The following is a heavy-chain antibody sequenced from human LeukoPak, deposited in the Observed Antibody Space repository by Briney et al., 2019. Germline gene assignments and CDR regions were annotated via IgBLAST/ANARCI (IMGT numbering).Heavy chain of an antibody. D-gene: IGHD3-10*01. CDR1: GYTLTELS. V-gene: IGHV1-24*01. CDR3: ATTTFMARGVKPLDY. CDR2: FDPEDGET. Sequence: ASVKVSCKVSGYTLTELSMHWVRQAPGKGLEWMGGFDPEDGETIYAQKFQGRVTMTEDTSTDTAYMELSSLRSEDTAVYYCATTTFMARGVKPLDYWGQGTLVTVSS. J-gene: IGHJ4*02.